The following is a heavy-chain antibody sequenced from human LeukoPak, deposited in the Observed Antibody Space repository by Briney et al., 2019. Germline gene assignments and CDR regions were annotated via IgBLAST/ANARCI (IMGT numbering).Heavy chain of an antibody. J-gene: IGHJ6*03. V-gene: IGHV3-21*01. Sequence: GGSLRLSCAASGFTFSSYSMNWVRQAPGKGLEWVSSISSSSSYIYYADSVKGRFTISRDNAKNSLYLQMNSLRAEDTAVYYCASAVQYYGFRSSYYYYYMDVWGKGTTVTVSS. CDR2: ISSSSSYI. CDR1: GFTFSSYS. D-gene: IGHD3-3*01. CDR3: ASAVQYYGFRSSYYYYYMDV.